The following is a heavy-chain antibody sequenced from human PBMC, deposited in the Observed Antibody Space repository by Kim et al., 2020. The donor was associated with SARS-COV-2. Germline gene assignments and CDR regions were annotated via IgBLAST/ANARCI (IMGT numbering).Heavy chain of an antibody. V-gene: IGHV3-21*01. CDR2: ISSSSTYI. J-gene: IGHJ4*02. D-gene: IGHD3-10*01. CDR3: ARLTYGSGSYWNDY. CDR1: GFTFSSFS. Sequence: GGSLRLSCAASGFTFSSFSMNWVRQAPGKGLEWVSSISSSSTYIYYADSVKGRFTISRDNAKNSLYLQMNSLRAEDTAVYYCARLTYGSGSYWNDYWRQGTLVTVSS.